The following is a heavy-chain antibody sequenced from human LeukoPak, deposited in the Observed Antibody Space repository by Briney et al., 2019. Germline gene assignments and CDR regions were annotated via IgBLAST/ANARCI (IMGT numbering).Heavy chain of an antibody. CDR2: ISSSSSYI. J-gene: IGHJ4*02. D-gene: IGHD3-22*01. CDR1: GFTFSSYS. CDR3: ARVLAPYYYDSSGYYLNRHFDY. V-gene: IGHV3-21*01. Sequence: PGGSLRLSCAASGFTFSSYSMNWVRQAPGKGLEWVSSISSSSSYIYYADSVKGRFTISRDNAKNSLYLQMNSLRAEDTAVYYCARVLAPYYYDSSGYYLNRHFDYWGQGTLVTVSS.